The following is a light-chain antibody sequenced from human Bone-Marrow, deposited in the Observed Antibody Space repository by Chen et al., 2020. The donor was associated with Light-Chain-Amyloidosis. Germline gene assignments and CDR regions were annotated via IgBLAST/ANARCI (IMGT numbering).Light chain of an antibody. CDR2: VNT. CDR3: QSYDSSLSGWV. Sequence: QSVLTQPPSVSGAPGQGATISCTGSSSNIGAGYDVHWYQQLPGTAPKLLIYVNTNRPSGVPDRFSGSKSGTSASLAITGLQAEDEADYYCQSYDSSLSGWVFGGGTKLTVL. J-gene: IGLJ3*02. CDR1: SSNIGAGYD. V-gene: IGLV1-40*01.